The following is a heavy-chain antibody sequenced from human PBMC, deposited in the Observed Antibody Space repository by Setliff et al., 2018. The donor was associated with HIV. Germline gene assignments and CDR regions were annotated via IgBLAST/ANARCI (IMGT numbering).Heavy chain of an antibody. CDR2: INHSGST. D-gene: IGHD5-12*01. V-gene: IGHV4-34*01. CDR1: GGSFSGYY. Sequence: LSLTCAVYGGSFSGYYWSWIRQPPGKGLEWIGEINHSGSTNYNPSLKSRVTISVDTSKNQFSLKLSSVTAADTAVYYCARAGYGMATGLRHWGQGTLVTVSS. CDR3: ARAGYGMATGLRH. J-gene: IGHJ1*01.